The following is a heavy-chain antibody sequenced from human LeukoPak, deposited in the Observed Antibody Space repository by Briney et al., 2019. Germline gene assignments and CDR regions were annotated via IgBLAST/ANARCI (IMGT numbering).Heavy chain of an antibody. CDR2: IYYSGST. J-gene: IGHJ4*02. V-gene: IGHV4-59*01. D-gene: IGHD3-22*01. CDR3: ARILLDNYYDSSNYFDY. CDR1: GGSISSYY. Sequence: SSETLSLTCTVSGGSISSYYWSWIRQPPGKGLEWIGYIYYSGSTNYNPSLKSRVTISVDTSKNQFSLKLSSVTAADTAVYYCARILLDNYYDSSNYFDYWGQGTLVTVSS.